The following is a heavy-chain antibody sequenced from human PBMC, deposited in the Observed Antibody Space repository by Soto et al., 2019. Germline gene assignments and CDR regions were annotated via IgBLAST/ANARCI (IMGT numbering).Heavy chain of an antibody. Sequence: QVQLVQSGAEVKKPGASVKVSCKASGYTFTSYGISWVRQAPGQGLEWMGWISAYNGNTNYAQKFQGRVTMTTDTSTSTAYMELRSLRSDDTAVYYCARDRGTYYDFWSGYTQVYYFDDWGQGTQVTVSS. V-gene: IGHV1-18*04. CDR1: GYTFTSYG. J-gene: IGHJ4*02. CDR2: ISAYNGNT. CDR3: ARDRGTYYDFWSGYTQVYYFDD. D-gene: IGHD3-3*01.